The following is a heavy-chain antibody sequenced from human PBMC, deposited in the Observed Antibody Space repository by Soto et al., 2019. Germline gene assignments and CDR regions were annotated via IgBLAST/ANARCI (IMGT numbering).Heavy chain of an antibody. CDR1: GLTVSGKKY. J-gene: IGHJ3*02. D-gene: IGHD4-17*01. CDR2: LYDVDGT. CDR3: ATWHLREHAYDI. Sequence: DVQLVESGGGLIQPGGSLRLSCAASGLTVSGKKYLAWVRQAPGKGLEWVSALYDVDGTFYADSVKGRFTTSGDSSRTILYLQMNSLRPDDTAVYYCATWHLREHAYDIWGQGTAVTVSS. V-gene: IGHV3-53*01.